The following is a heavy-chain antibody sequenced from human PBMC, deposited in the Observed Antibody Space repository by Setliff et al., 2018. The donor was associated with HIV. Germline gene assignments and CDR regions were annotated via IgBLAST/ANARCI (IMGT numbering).Heavy chain of an antibody. V-gene: IGHV4-39*07. CDR2: IFYSGST. J-gene: IGHJ4*02. Sequence: PSETLSLTCTVSGVSISSRSYYWGWIRQPPGKGLEWIGSIFYSGSTHYNSSLKSRVTISIDTSKNQFSLKLTSVTAADTAVYYCARRGAYGYDYFDYWGPGILVTVSS. D-gene: IGHD5-12*01. CDR3: ARRGAYGYDYFDY. CDR1: GVSISSRSYY.